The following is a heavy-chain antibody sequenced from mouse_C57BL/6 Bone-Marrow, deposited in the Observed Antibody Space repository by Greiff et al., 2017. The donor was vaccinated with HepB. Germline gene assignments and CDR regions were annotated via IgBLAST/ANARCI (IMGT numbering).Heavy chain of an antibody. CDR1: GFTFTDYY. V-gene: IGHV7-3*01. Sequence: EVKLVESGGGLVQPGGSLSLSCAASGFTFTDYYMSWVRQPPGKALEWLGFIRNKANGYTTEYSASVKGRFTISRDNSQSILYLQMNALRAEDSATYYCARYIGLRPSMDYWGQGTSVTVSS. J-gene: IGHJ4*01. CDR3: ARYIGLRPSMDY. D-gene: IGHD3-2*02. CDR2: IRNKANGYTT.